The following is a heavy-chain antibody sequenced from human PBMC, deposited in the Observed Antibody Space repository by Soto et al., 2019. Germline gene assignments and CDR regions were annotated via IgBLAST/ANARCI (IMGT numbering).Heavy chain of an antibody. J-gene: IGHJ6*02. D-gene: IGHD1-26*01. CDR3: ARDKQGGIVGAKDGMDV. CDR2: IYYSGST. Sequence: PSETLSLTCTVSGGSISSYYWSWIRQPPGKGLEWIGYIYYSGSTNYNPSLKSRVTISVDTSKNQFSLKLSSVTAADTAVYYCARDKQGGIVGAKDGMDVWGQGTTVTVS. V-gene: IGHV4-59*01. CDR1: GGSISSYY.